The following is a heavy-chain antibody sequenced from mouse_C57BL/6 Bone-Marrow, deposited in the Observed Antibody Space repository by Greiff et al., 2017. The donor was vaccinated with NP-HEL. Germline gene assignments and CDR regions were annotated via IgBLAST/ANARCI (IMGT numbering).Heavy chain of an antibody. D-gene: IGHD1-2*01. J-gene: IGHJ4*01. V-gene: IGHV1-69*01. CDR3: AREDGFYYAMDY. CDR2: IDPSDSYT. Sequence: LQQPGAELVMPGASVKLSCKASGYTFTSYWMHWVKQRPGQGLEWIGEIDPSDSYTNYNQKFKGKSTLTVDKSSSTAYMQLSSLTSEDSAVYYCAREDGFYYAMDYWGQGTSVTVSS. CDR1: GYTFTSYW.